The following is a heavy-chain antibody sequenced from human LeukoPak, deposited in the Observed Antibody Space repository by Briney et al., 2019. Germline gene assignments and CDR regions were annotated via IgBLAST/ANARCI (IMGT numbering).Heavy chain of an antibody. D-gene: IGHD1-26*01. Sequence: PSETLSLTCTVSGGSISSYYWSWIRQPAGEGLEWIGRIYTSGSTNYNPSLKSRVTMSVDTSNNQFSLKLSSVTAADTAVYYCASTKWYSGSYLIDYWGQGTLVTVSS. J-gene: IGHJ4*02. CDR2: IYTSGST. CDR3: ASTKWYSGSYLIDY. CDR1: GGSISSYY. V-gene: IGHV4-4*07.